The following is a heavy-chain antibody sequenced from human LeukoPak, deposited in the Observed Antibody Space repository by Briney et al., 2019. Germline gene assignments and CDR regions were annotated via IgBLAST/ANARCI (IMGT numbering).Heavy chain of an antibody. CDR1: GDSISSSYW. D-gene: IGHD6-19*01. V-gene: IGHV4-4*02. Sequence: SETLSLTCAVSGDSISSSYWWTWVRQSPGKGLEWIGEIHHSGTTIYNPSLKSRVTISVDTSKNQFSLKLSSVTAADTAVYYCAASPLGVAGTGSFDYWGQGTLVTVSS. CDR2: IHHSGTT. J-gene: IGHJ4*02. CDR3: AASPLGVAGTGSFDY.